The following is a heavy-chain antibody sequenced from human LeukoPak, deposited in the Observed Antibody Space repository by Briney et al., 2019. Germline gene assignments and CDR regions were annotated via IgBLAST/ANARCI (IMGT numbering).Heavy chain of an antibody. CDR3: ARVYAAAAAPYYYYYMDV. D-gene: IGHD6-13*01. CDR2: IYSGGST. CDR1: GFTVSSNC. Sequence: GGSLRLSCAASGFTVSSNCMSWVRQAPGKGLEWVSVIYSGGSTYYADSVKGRFTISRDNSKNTLYLQMNSLRAEDTAVYYCARVYAAAAAPYYYYYMDVWGKGTTVTISS. J-gene: IGHJ6*03. V-gene: IGHV3-53*01.